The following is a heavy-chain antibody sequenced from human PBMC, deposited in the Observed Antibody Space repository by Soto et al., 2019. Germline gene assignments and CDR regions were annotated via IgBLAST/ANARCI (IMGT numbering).Heavy chain of an antibody. CDR1: GYSISSGYY. J-gene: IGHJ4*02. D-gene: IGHD5-18*01. CDR2: IYHSGST. Sequence: PSETLSLTCAVSGYSISSGYYWGWIRQPPGKGLEWIGSIYHSGSTYYNPSLKSRVTISVDTSKNQFSLKLSSVTAADTAVYYCARDLGSTWGYSYGYFDYWGQGTLVTVSS. V-gene: IGHV4-38-2*02. CDR3: ARDLGSTWGYSYGYFDY.